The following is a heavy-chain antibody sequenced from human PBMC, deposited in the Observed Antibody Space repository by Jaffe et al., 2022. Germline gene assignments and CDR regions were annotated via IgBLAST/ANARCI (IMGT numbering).Heavy chain of an antibody. Sequence: QVQLQQWGAGLLKPSETLSLTCAVYGGSFSGYYWSWIRQPPGKGLEWIGEINHSGSTNYNPSLKSRVTISVDTSKNQFSLKLSSVTAADTAVYYCARGRGKQWPLDYWGQGTLVTVSS. CDR1: GGSFSGYY. CDR3: ARGRGKQWPLDY. J-gene: IGHJ4*02. V-gene: IGHV4-34*01. CDR2: INHSGST. D-gene: IGHD6-19*01.